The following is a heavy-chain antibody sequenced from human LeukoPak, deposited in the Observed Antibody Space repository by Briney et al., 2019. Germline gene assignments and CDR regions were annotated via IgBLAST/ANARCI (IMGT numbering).Heavy chain of an antibody. D-gene: IGHD2-2*01. V-gene: IGHV1-69*13. Sequence: SVKVSCKASGGTFSSYAISWVRQAPGQGLEWMGGIIPIFGTANYAQKFQGRVTITADESTSTAYMELSSLRSEDTAVYYCARHYCSSTSCYDYYYYMDVWGKGTTVTVSS. CDR2: IIPIFGTA. J-gene: IGHJ6*03. CDR3: ARHYCSSTSCYDYYYYMDV. CDR1: GGTFSSYA.